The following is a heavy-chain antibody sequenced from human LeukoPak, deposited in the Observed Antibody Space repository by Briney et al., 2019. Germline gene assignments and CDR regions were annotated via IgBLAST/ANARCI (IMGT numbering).Heavy chain of an antibody. J-gene: IGHJ4*02. V-gene: IGHV4-4*02. CDR2: MYLSGTT. Sequence: SETLSLTCTVSGDSINSLDLWSWVRQPPGKGLEWIGEMYLSGTTHSNPSVKSRVTISIDKSKNQFFLNLSSVTAADTAVYYCARVGGGPSIFFDYWGQGTLVTVSS. CDR3: ARVGGGPSIFFDY. D-gene: IGHD3-3*02. CDR1: GDSINSLDL.